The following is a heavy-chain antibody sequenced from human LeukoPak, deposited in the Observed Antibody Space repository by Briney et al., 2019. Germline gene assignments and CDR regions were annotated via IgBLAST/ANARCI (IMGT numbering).Heavy chain of an antibody. CDR1: GFTFSSYW. V-gene: IGHV3-74*01. CDR3: ARDVQAGPGY. Sequence: GGSLRLSCAASGFTFSSYWMHWVRQAPGKGLVWVSGINSDGSRTTYADSVKGRFTISRDNAKKTLHLQMDSLRAEDTAVYYCARDVQAGPGYWGQGTLVTVSS. J-gene: IGHJ4*02. D-gene: IGHD6-19*01. CDR2: INSDGSRT.